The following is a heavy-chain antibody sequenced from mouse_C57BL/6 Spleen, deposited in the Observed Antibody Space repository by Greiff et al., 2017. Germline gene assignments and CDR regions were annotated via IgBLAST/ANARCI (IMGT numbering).Heavy chain of an antibody. J-gene: IGHJ4*01. CDR1: GYTFTGYW. CDR2: ILPGSGST. CDR3: ARQLRLREDYAMDY. V-gene: IGHV1-9*01. Sequence: VQLQQSGAELMKPGASVKLSCKATGYTFTGYWIEWVKQRPGHGLEWIGEILPGSGSTNYNEKFKGKATFTADTSSNTAYMQHSNLKTEDSAIYYCARQLRLREDYAMDYWGQGTSVTVSS. D-gene: IGHD3-2*02.